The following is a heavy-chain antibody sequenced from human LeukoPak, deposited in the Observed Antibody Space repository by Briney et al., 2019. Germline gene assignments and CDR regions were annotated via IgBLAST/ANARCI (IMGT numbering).Heavy chain of an antibody. J-gene: IGHJ6*02. D-gene: IGHD5-24*01. Sequence: PSETLSLTCTVSGGSISSYYWSWIRQPAGKGLEWIGRIYTSGSTNYNPSLKSRVTMSVDTSKNQFSLKLSSVAAADTAVYYCXRXLLXRRGYYYGMDVWGQGTTVTVSS. CDR1: GGSISSYY. CDR2: IYTSGST. CDR3: XRXLLXRRGYYYGMDV. V-gene: IGHV4-4*07.